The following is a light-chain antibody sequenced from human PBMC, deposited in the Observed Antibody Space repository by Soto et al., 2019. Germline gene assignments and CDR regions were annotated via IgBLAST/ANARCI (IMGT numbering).Light chain of an antibody. CDR1: QSISGNY. J-gene: IGKJ5*01. V-gene: IGKV3-20*01. Sequence: EIVLTQSPGTLSLSPGERATLSCRAIQSISGNYLAWYQQKPGQAPRLLIYGASNRATGIPERFSGSGSGTDFTLTISRLEPEDFAVYYCQQYGSSPRITFGQGTRLEIK. CDR2: GAS. CDR3: QQYGSSPRIT.